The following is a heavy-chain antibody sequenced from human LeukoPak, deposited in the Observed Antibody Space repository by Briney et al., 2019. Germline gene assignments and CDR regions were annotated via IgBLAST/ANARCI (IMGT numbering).Heavy chain of an antibody. CDR3: ARVLISRGAPNWFDP. Sequence: SVKVSCKASGGTFSSYAISWVRQAPGQGLEWMGRIIPILGIANYAQKFQGRVTITADKSTSTAYMELSSLRSEDTAVYYCARVLISRGAPNWFDPWGQGTLVTVSS. V-gene: IGHV1-69*04. CDR1: GGTFSSYA. J-gene: IGHJ5*02. CDR2: IIPILGIA. D-gene: IGHD3-22*01.